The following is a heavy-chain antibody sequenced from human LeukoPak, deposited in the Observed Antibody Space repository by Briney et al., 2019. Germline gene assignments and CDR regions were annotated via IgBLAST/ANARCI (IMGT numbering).Heavy chain of an antibody. CDR3: AREGRGGSGVEMDV. D-gene: IGHD3-10*01. CDR2: IWDDGSNK. V-gene: IGHV3-33*01. Sequence: GGSLRLSCAASGFTFSSYGMHWVRQAPGKGLEWVAVIWDDGSNKYYADSVRGRITISRDNAKNSLYLQMNNLRAQDTAVYCCAREGRGGSGVEMDVWGKGTTVTVSS. CDR1: GFTFSSYG. J-gene: IGHJ6*04.